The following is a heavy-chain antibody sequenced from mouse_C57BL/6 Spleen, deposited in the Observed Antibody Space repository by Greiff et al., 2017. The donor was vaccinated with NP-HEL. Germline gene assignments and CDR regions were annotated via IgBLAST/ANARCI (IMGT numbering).Heavy chain of an antibody. D-gene: IGHD1-1*01. CDR1: GYSITSGYY. V-gene: IGHV3-6*01. CDR2: ISYDGSN. CDR3: ARKGITHYAMDY. Sequence: EVKLMESGPGLVKPSQSLSLTCSVTGYSITSGYYWNWIRQFPGNKLEWMGYISYDGSNNYNPSLKNRISITRDTSKNQFFLQLNSVTTEDTATYYCARKGITHYAMDYWGQGTSVTVSS. J-gene: IGHJ4*01.